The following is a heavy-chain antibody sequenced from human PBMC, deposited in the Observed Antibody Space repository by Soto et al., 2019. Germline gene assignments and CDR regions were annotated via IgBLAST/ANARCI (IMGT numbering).Heavy chain of an antibody. D-gene: IGHD6-6*01. Sequence: QVPLVQSGSEVKKPGASVKVSCKASGYTFTSYAMHWVRQAPGQRLEWMGWINAGNGNTKYSQKFQGRVTITRDTSASTAYMELSSLRSEDTAVYYCARGAGAARLPTKYYMDVWGKGTTVTVSS. CDR3: ARGAGAARLPTKYYMDV. V-gene: IGHV1-3*01. J-gene: IGHJ6*03. CDR1: GYTFTSYA. CDR2: INAGNGNT.